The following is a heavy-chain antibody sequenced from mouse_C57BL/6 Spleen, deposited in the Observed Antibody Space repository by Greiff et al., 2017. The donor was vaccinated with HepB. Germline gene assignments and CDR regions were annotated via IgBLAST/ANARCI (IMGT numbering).Heavy chain of an antibody. V-gene: IGHV1-63*01. D-gene: IGHD1-1*01. CDR3: ARWGVTTVVDY. J-gene: IGHJ2*01. CDR1: GYTFPNYW. Sequence: QVQLQQSGAELVRPGTSVKMSCKASGYTFPNYWIGWAKQRPGHGLEWIGDIYPGGGYTNYNEKFKGKATLTADKPSSTAYMQFSSLSSEDSAIYYCARWGVTTVVDYWGQGTTLTESS. CDR2: IYPGGGYT.